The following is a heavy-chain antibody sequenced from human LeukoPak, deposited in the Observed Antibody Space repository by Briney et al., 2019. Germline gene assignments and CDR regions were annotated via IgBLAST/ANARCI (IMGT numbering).Heavy chain of an antibody. J-gene: IGHJ5*02. CDR3: ARDSYDFWSGLNWFDP. CDR1: GFTFSSYA. CDR2: ISYDGSDK. V-gene: IGHV3-30*04. D-gene: IGHD3-3*01. Sequence: GRSLRLSCAASGFTFSSYAMYWVRQAPGKGLEWVAVISYDGSDKFYADSVKGRFTISRDSSKNSLYLQMNSLRAEDTAVYYCARDSYDFWSGLNWFDPWGQGTLVTVSS.